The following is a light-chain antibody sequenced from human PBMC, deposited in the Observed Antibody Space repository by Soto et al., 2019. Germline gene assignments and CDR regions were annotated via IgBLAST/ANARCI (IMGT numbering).Light chain of an antibody. CDR1: QSVSNN. Sequence: EIVMTQSPATLSVSPGERATLSCRASQSVSNNYLAWYQQKPGQAPRLLIYGASTRATGIPARFSGRGSGTEFTLTISSLQSVDFAVYYCQQYNNWPPITFGHGTRLDI. CDR2: GAS. V-gene: IGKV3-15*01. J-gene: IGKJ5*01. CDR3: QQYNNWPPIT.